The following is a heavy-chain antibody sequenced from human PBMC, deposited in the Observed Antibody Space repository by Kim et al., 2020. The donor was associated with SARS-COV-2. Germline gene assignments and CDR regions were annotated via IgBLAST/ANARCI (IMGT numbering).Heavy chain of an antibody. CDR2: IIPIFGTA. CDR1: GGTFSSYA. CDR3: ARDIPEPFYYYYGSGSPPRYFDY. Sequence: SVKVSCKASGGTFSSYAISWVRQAPGQGLEWMGGIIPIFGTANYAQKFQGRVTITADESTSTAYMELSSLRSEDTAVYYCARDIPEPFYYYYGSGSPPRYFDYWGQGTLVTVSS. D-gene: IGHD3-10*01. V-gene: IGHV1-69*13. J-gene: IGHJ4*02.